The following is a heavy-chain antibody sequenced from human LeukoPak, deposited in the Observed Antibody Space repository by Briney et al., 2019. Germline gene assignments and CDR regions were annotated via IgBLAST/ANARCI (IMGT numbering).Heavy chain of an antibody. CDR1: GYTFTSYY. V-gene: IGHV1-46*01. CDR2: INPSGGST. D-gene: IGHD5-18*01. Sequence: ASVKVSCTASGYTFTSYYMHWVRQAPGQGLEWMGIINPSGGSTSYAQKFQGRVTITADESTSTAYMELSSLRSEDTAVYYCARDEAGGYSYGNYYYYYGMDVWGQGTTVTVSS. J-gene: IGHJ6*02. CDR3: ARDEAGGYSYGNYYYYYGMDV.